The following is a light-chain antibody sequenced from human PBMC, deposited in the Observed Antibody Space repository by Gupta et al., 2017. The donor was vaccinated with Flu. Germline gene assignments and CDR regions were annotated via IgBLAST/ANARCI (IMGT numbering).Light chain of an antibody. V-gene: IGKV2-28*01. CDR2: CGA. J-gene: IGKJ2*01. CDR1: QSRRSESVYSN. CDR3: KQDKQCPHT. Sequence: SSGRTSQSRRSESVYSNLDWYQQKPGQAPRLLIYCGANRATGIPARFSGSGSGTDFTLNISRVEAEDFGVYFCKQDKQCPHTFGQGTKVEIK.